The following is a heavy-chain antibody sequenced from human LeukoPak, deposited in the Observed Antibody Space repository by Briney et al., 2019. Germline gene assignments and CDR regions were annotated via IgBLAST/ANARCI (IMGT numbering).Heavy chain of an antibody. CDR3: ARVFLSGYYDFCSGYRTSGSPTYYFDY. J-gene: IGHJ4*02. V-gene: IGHV4-39*07. Sequence: SETLSLTCTVSGGSISSSSYYWGWIRQPPGKGLEWIGSIYYSGSTYYNPSLKSRVTISVDTSKNQFSLKLSSVTAADTAVYYRARVFLSGYYDFCSGYRTSGSPTYYFDYWGQGTLVTVSS. CDR2: IYYSGST. CDR1: GGSISSSSYY. D-gene: IGHD3-3*01.